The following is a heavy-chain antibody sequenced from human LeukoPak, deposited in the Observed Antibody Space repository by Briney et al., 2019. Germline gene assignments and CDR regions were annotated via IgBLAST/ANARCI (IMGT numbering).Heavy chain of an antibody. J-gene: IGHJ4*02. CDR1: GFTFSSYA. V-gene: IGHV3-30*04. Sequence: GGSLRLSCAASGFTFSSYAMHWVRQAPGKGLEWVAVISYDGSNKYYADSVKGRFTISRDNSKNTLYLQMNSLRAEDTAVYYCARAKGYYDSSGYFSKDRSFDYWGQGTLVTVSS. CDR3: ARAKGYYDSSGYFSKDRSFDY. D-gene: IGHD3-22*01. CDR2: ISYDGSNK.